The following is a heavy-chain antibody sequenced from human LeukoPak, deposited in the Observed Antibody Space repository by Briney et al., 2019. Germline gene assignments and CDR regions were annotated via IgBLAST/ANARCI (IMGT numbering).Heavy chain of an antibody. J-gene: IGHJ5*02. CDR3: TRTGLGYRLGNGLDA. CDR2: ISHDATE. Sequence: GGSLRLSCAASGFTIIGYAMYWVRQAPGKGLEFVASISHDATERYRESVKGRFTISRDTSKNTVYLQMNTLRAEDSALYYCTRTGLGYRLGNGLDAWGQGTQVTVSS. CDR1: GFTIIGYA. V-gene: IGHV3-30*04. D-gene: IGHD5-18*01.